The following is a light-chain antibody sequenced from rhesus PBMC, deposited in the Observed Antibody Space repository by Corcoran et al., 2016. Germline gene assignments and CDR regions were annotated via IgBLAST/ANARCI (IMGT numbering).Light chain of an antibody. V-gene: IGKV1-22*01. CDR3: QQYSSRPPT. Sequence: DIQMTQSPSSLSASVGDTVTITCRASQGISSWLAWYQQKPGKAPNFLIYKASSLQSGVPSRFSGSGSGTDFTLTISSLQSEDFATYSCQQYSSRPPTFGGGTKVEIK. J-gene: IGKJ4*01. CDR1: QGISSW. CDR2: KAS.